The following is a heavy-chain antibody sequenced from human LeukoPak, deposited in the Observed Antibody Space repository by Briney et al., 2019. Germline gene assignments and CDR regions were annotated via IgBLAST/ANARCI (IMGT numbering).Heavy chain of an antibody. CDR2: INHSGST. V-gene: IGHV4-34*08. J-gene: IGHJ1*01. Sequence: GSLRLSCAASGFTFSSYWMSWVRQAPGKGLEWIGEINHSGSTNYNPSLKSRVTISVDTSKNQFSLKLSSVTAADTAVYYCSARAPGYFQHWGQGTLVTVSS. CDR3: SARAPGYFQH. CDR1: GFTFSSYW.